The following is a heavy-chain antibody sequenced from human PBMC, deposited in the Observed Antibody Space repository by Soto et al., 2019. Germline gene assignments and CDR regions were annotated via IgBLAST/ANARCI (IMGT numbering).Heavy chain of an antibody. J-gene: IGHJ4*02. V-gene: IGHV3-21*01. Sequence: PGGSLRLSCAASGFTYSGYSMNWVRQAPGKGLEWVSSISSSSSYIYYADSVKGRFTISRDNAKNSLYLQMNSLRAEDTAVYYCARDIIGFGHPPYFDYWGQGTLVTVSS. CDR3: ARDIIGFGHPPYFDY. CDR2: ISSSSSYI. D-gene: IGHD3-10*01. CDR1: GFTYSGYS.